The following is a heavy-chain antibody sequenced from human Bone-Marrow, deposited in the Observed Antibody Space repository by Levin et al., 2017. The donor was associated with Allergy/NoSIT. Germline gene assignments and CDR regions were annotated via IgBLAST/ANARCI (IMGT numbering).Heavy chain of an antibody. J-gene: IGHJ4*02. D-gene: IGHD5-18*01. V-gene: IGHV1-18*01. CDR3: ARDVTFDF. CDR1: GYTFSNYG. CDR2: INSYNGHT. Sequence: ATVKVSCKASGYTFSNYGITWVRQAPGQGLEWMGWINSYNGHTNYARKFQGRVTMTTDTSTTTAYMELTGLRSDDTAVYYCARDVTFDFWGQGTLVTVSS.